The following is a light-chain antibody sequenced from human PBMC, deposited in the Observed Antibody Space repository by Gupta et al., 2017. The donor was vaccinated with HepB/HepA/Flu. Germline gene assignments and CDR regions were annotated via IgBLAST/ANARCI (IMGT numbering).Light chain of an antibody. CDR1: QPLLYSSSNKNK. Sequence: DIVMTQSPDSLAVSLGERATINCKSSQPLLYSSSNKNKLVWYQQKVGQPPKLLFHWASIRESGVPDRFNGSGSGTDFTLTINSLQAEDVAVYYCQQYYSTPLTFGGGTKVEIK. V-gene: IGKV4-1*01. CDR3: QQYYSTPLT. CDR2: WAS. J-gene: IGKJ4*01.